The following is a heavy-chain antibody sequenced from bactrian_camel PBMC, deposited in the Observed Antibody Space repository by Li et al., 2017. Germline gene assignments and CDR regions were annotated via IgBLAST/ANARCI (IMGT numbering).Heavy chain of an antibody. CDR3: AEDGWVEQDGRCDS. CDR1: RFIFRNVV. CDR2: INADGSRT. D-gene: IGHD3*01. V-gene: IGHV3S40*01. J-gene: IGHJ4*01. Sequence: VQLVESGGGLVQPGGSLKLSCAASRFIFRNVVMNWVRQAPGKDLEWVATINADGSRTNHADSVKGRFTVSRDNAKNTVYLQMNDLKPEDTAVYYCAEDGWVEQDGRCDSGAQGTQVTVS.